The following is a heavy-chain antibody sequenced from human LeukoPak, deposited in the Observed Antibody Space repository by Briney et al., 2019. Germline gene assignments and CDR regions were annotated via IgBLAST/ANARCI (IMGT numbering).Heavy chain of an antibody. CDR3: ARGGYNFDP. V-gene: IGHV4-59*01. CDR2: SHYTGGT. J-gene: IGHJ5*02. D-gene: IGHD5-24*01. CDR1: GDSISSYY. Sequence: PSETLSLTCTVSGDSISSYYWSWIRQPPGRGLEWIGYSHYTGGTNYNPSLKSRVTISIDASKNQLSLKLSSVTAADTAVYYCARGGYNFDPWGQGFLVTVSS.